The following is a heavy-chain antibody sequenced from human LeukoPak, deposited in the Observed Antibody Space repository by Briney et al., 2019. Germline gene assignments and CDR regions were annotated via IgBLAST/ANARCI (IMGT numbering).Heavy chain of an antibody. Sequence: GGSLRLSCAASGFTFSSYGMHWVRQAPGKGLEWVAVISYDGSNKYYADSVKGRFTISRDNSKNTLYLRMNSLRAEDTAVYYCAKGGGWYSFCWGQGTLVTVSS. J-gene: IGHJ4*02. CDR3: AKGGGWYSFC. V-gene: IGHV3-30*18. D-gene: IGHD6-19*01. CDR1: GFTFSSYG. CDR2: ISYDGSNK.